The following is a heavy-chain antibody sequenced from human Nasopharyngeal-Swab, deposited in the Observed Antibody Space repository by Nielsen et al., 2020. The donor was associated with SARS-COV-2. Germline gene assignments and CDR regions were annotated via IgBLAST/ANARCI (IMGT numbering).Heavy chain of an antibody. J-gene: IGHJ3*02. CDR3: ARAARYSSTWSLPYDAFDI. V-gene: IGHV4-31*02. Sequence: WIRQPPGKGLEWIGYIYYSGSTYYNPSLKSRLTISVDTSKNQFFLKLSSVTAADTAVYYCARAARYSSTWSLPYDAFDIWGQGTMVTVSS. D-gene: IGHD6-13*01. CDR2: IYYSGST.